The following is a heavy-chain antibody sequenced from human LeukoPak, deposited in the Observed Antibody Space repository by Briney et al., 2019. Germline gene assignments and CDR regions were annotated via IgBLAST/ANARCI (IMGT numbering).Heavy chain of an antibody. J-gene: IGHJ4*02. CDR3: AKGDSGSYLAHTFDY. V-gene: IGHV3-21*04. CDR1: GFTFSSYS. Sequence: GGSLRLSCAASGFTFSSYSMNWVRQAPGKGLEWVSSISSSSSYIYYADSVKGRFTISRDNSKNTLYLQMNSLRAEDTAVYYCAKGDSGSYLAHTFDYWGQGTLVTVSS. D-gene: IGHD1-26*01. CDR2: ISSSSSYI.